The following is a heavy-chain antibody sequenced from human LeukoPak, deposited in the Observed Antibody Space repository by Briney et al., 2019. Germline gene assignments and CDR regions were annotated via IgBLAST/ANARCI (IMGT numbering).Heavy chain of an antibody. CDR2: IKQEESEK. D-gene: IGHD3-10*01. CDR3: ARDSLLVTMVWGAGEDGMDV. CDR1: GFLYSRFW. J-gene: IGHJ6*02. V-gene: IGHV3-7*01. Sequence: GVPLTLLCAASGFLYSRFWKRWLRQARGKGLEGVAHIKQEESEKRYVDSVKARFTIHRERAKNSLYPQINSLSAEDGAVYYCARDSLLVTMVWGAGEDGMDVWGQGTAVSVSS.